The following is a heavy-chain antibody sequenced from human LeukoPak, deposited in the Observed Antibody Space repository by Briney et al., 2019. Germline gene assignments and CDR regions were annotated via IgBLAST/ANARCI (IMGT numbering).Heavy chain of an antibody. D-gene: IGHD3-22*01. V-gene: IGHV1-18*01. Sequence: ASVEVSCKASGYTFTSYGISWVRQAPGQGLEWMGWISAYNGNTNYAQKLQGRVTMTTDTSTSTAYMELRSLRSDDTAVYYCARDRMIVVVITTNYYYYYGMDVWGQGTTVTVSS. CDR1: GYTFTSYG. CDR3: ARDRMIVVVITTNYYYYYGMDV. J-gene: IGHJ6*02. CDR2: ISAYNGNT.